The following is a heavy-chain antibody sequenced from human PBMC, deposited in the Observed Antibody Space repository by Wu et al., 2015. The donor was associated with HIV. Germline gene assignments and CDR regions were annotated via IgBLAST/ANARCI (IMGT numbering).Heavy chain of an antibody. Sequence: QVQLVQSGAEMKKPGASVRVSCKVSGYSFSQLSIHWVRQALGKRLEWMGGFDPEDEKIIYAQGFQGRVTVTEDSFTDTAYLGLSSLTSGDTAVYYCASSPRDVWSVGLQHWGQGTILTVYS. CDR1: GYSFSQLS. J-gene: IGHJ1*01. D-gene: IGHD2-2*01. CDR3: ASSPRDVWSVGLQH. CDR2: FDPEDEKI. V-gene: IGHV1-24*01.